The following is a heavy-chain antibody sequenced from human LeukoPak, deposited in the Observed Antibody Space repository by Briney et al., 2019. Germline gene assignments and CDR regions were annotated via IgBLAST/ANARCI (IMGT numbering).Heavy chain of an antibody. D-gene: IGHD3-22*01. CDR3: ARSPRDDSSSYYGTHDY. V-gene: IGHV4-34*01. CDR2: INHSGST. CDR1: GGSFSGYY. Sequence: PSETLSLTCAVYGGSFSGYYWSWIRQPPGKGLEWSVEINHSGSTNYNPSLKSRVTISVDTSKNQFSLKLSSVTGADTAVYYCARSPRDDSSSYYGTHDYWGQGTLVTVSS. J-gene: IGHJ4*02.